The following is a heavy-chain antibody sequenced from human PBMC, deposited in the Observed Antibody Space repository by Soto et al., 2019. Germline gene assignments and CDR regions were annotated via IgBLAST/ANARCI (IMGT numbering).Heavy chain of an antibody. D-gene: IGHD6-19*01. CDR1: GFTFSSYA. CDR3: AKDKGYIAVAGTGCYFDY. V-gene: IGHV3-23*01. Sequence: EVQLLESGGGLVQPGGSLRLSCAASGFTFSSYAMSWVRQAPGKGLEWVSAISGSGGSTYYADSVKGRFTISRDNSKNTLYLQMNSLRAEDTAVYYCAKDKGYIAVAGTGCYFDYWGQGTLVTVSS. J-gene: IGHJ4*02. CDR2: ISGSGGST.